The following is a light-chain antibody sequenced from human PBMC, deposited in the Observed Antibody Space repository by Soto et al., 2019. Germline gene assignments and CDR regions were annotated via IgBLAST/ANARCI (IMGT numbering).Light chain of an antibody. CDR3: QQYGSSPQT. J-gene: IGKJ1*01. V-gene: IGKV3-20*01. CDR1: QSVSSSY. CDR2: GAS. Sequence: EIVLTQSPGTLSLSPGERATLTCKASQSVSSSYLGWYQQKLGQAPKLLIYGASSRATGIPDRFSGSGSGTDFTFTISRLEPEDFAVYYCQQYGSSPQTFAQGTKVDIK.